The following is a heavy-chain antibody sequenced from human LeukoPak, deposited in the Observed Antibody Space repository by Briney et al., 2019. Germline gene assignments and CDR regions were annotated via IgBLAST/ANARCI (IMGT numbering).Heavy chain of an antibody. CDR3: ARENDHGGYHDAFDI. CDR1: GGTFSSYA. D-gene: IGHD6-25*01. J-gene: IGHJ3*02. Sequence: GASVKVSCKASGGTFSSYAISWVRQAPGQGLEWMGIINPSGGSTSYAQKFQGRVTMTRDTSTSTVYMELSSLRSEDTAVYYCARENDHGGYHDAFDIWGQGTMVTVSS. CDR2: INPSGGST. V-gene: IGHV1-46*01.